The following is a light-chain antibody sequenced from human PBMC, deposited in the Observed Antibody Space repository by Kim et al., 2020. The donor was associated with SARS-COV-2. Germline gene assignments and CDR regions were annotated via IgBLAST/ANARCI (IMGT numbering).Light chain of an antibody. CDR2: DAS. Sequence: FSPEERAPLSCRASQSVSSYLAWYQQKPGQAPRLLIYDASNRATGIPARFSGSGSGTDFTLTISSLEPEDFAVYYCQQRSNWPLTFGGGTKVDIK. V-gene: IGKV3-11*01. J-gene: IGKJ4*01. CDR3: QQRSNWPLT. CDR1: QSVSSY.